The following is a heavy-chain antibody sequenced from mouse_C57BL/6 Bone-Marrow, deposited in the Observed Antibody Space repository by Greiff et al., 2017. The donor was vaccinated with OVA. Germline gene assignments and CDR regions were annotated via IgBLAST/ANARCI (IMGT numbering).Heavy chain of an antibody. CDR1: GYTFTSYW. V-gene: IGHV1-55*01. CDR3: ARSYYGSSYWYFDF. CDR2: IYPGSGST. D-gene: IGHD1-1*01. J-gene: IGHJ1*03. Sequence: QVQLQQPGAELVKPGASVKMSCKASGYTFTSYWITWVKQRPGQGLEWIGDIYPGSGSTNYNEKFKSKATLTVDTSSSTAYMQLSSLTSEDSAVYYCARSYYGSSYWYFDFWGTGTTVTVSS.